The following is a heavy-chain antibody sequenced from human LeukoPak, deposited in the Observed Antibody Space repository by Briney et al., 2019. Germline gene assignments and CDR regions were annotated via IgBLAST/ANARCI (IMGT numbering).Heavy chain of an antibody. V-gene: IGHV3-30*03. Sequence: GGSLRLSCAASGFTFSSYSMNWVRQAPGKGLEWVAVISYDGSNKYYADSVKGRFTISRDNSKNTLYLQMNSLRAEDTAVYYCARGDIVVVFDYWGQGTLVTVSS. D-gene: IGHD2-2*01. CDR3: ARGDIVVVFDY. CDR1: GFTFSSYS. J-gene: IGHJ4*02. CDR2: ISYDGSNK.